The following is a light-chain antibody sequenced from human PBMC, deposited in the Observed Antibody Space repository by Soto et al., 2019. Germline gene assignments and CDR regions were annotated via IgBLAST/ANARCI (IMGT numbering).Light chain of an antibody. CDR3: ETWDSNTHV. J-gene: IGLJ1*01. CDR2: LEGSGSY. V-gene: IGLV4-60*03. Sequence: QPVLTQSSSASASLGSSVMLTCTLSSGHSSYIIAWHQQQPGKAPRYLMKLEGSGSYNKGSGVPDRFSGSSSGADRYLTISNLQSEDEADYYCETWDSNTHVFGTGTKVTVL. CDR1: SGHSSYI.